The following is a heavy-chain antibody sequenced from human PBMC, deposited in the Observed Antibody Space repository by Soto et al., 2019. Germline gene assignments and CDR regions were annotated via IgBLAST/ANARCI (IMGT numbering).Heavy chain of an antibody. V-gene: IGHV1-69*12. CDR3: ARVKRFLEWPERYYYYCMDV. J-gene: IGHJ6*02. CDR1: GGTFSSYA. CDR2: IIPIFGTA. D-gene: IGHD3-3*01. Sequence: QVQLVQSGAEVKKPGSSVKVSCKASGGTFSSYAISWVRQAPGQGLEWMGGIIPIFGTANYAQKFQGRVRITANESPSTAYMELSSLRSEDTAVYYSARVKRFLEWPERYYYYCMDVWGQGTTVTVSS.